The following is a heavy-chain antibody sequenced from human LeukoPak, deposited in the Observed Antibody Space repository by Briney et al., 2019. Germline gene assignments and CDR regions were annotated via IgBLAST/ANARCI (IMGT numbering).Heavy chain of an antibody. J-gene: IGHJ5*02. V-gene: IGHV3-11*06. CDR3: AIGPNDFAPA. CDR2: ISSSSSYT. CDR1: GFTFSDYY. Sequence: GGSLRLSCAASGFTFSDYYMSWVRQAPGKGLEWVSYISSSSSYTNYADSVKGRFTISRDNAKNSLYLQMNSLRAEDTAVYCCAIGPNDFAPAWGQGALVTVSS. D-gene: IGHD2-21*02.